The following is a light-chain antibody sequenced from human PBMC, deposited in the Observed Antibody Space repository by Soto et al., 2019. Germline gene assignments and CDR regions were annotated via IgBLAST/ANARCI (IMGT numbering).Light chain of an antibody. CDR2: GAS. CDR3: QQYSSSPST. CDR1: QSVSISY. Sequence: EIVLTQSPGTLSLSPGERATLSCRASQSVSISYLAWYQQKPGQAPRLLICGASSRATGIPDRFSGSGSGTDFTLISRRVEAEDFAKYCWQQYSSSPSTFGGGTKVEIK. J-gene: IGKJ4*02. V-gene: IGKV3-20*01.